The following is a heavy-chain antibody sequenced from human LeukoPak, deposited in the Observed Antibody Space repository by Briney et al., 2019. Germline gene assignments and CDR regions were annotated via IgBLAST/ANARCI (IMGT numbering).Heavy chain of an antibody. CDR2: ISYDGSNK. CDR3: ARAPPSIAAAGPHFDY. V-gene: IGHV3-30-3*01. J-gene: IGHJ4*02. Sequence: AGGSLRLSCAASGFTFSSYAMHWVRQAPGKGLEWVAVISYDGSNKYYADSVKGRFTISRDNSKNTLYLQMNSLRAEDTAVYYCARAPPSIAAAGPHFDYWGQGTLVTVSS. D-gene: IGHD6-13*01. CDR1: GFTFSSYA.